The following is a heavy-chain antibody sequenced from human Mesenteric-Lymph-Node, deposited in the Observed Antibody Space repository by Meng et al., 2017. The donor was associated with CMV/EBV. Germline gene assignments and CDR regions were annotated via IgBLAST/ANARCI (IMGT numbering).Heavy chain of an antibody. J-gene: IGHJ4*02. D-gene: IGHD6-19*01. CDR2: IKQDGSEK. CDR1: GFMFNNFA. V-gene: IGHV3-7*01. Sequence: GESLKISCVASGFMFNNFAMSWVRQAPGKGLEWVANIKQDGSEKYYVDSVKGRFTISRDNAKNSLYLQMNSLRAEDTAVYYCARAESGWPFDYWGQGTLVTVSS. CDR3: ARAESGWPFDY.